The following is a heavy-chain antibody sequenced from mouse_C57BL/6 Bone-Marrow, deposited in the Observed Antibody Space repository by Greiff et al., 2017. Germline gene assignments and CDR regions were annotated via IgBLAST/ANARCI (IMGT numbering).Heavy chain of an antibody. CDR2: ISDGGSYT. V-gene: IGHV5-4*01. J-gene: IGHJ2*01. CDR1: GFTFSSYA. Sequence: EVQVVESGGGLVKPGGSLKLSCAASGFTFSSYAMSWVRQTPEKRLEWVATISDGGSYTYYPDNVKGRFTISRDNAKNNLYLQMSHLKSEDTAMYDSARECPTGVDYWGQGTTLTVSS. CDR3: ARECPTGVDY.